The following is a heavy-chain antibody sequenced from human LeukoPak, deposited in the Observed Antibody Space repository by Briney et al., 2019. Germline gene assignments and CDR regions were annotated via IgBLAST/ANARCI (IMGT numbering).Heavy chain of an antibody. D-gene: IGHD5-18*01. J-gene: IGHJ6*03. CDR2: ISAYNGNT. Sequence: ASVKVSCKASGYTFTSYGISWVRQAPGQGLEWMGWISAYNGNTNYAQKLQGRVTMTTDTSTSTAYMELRSLRSDDTAVYYCARVGIQLWLGIDYYYYYMDVWGKGTTVTISS. CDR1: GYTFTSYG. V-gene: IGHV1-18*01. CDR3: ARVGIQLWLGIDYYYYYMDV.